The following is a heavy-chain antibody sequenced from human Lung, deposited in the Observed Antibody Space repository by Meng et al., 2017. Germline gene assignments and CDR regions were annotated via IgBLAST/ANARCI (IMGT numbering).Heavy chain of an antibody. CDR1: GFTFSTYW. V-gene: IGHV3-74*01. CDR2: ISTDGNST. J-gene: IGHJ4*02. CDR3: GRSDGYIRD. D-gene: IGHD5-24*01. Sequence: EVQLVESGGGLVQPGGSLRLSCAASGFTFSTYWMHWVRRAPGKGRVWVSHISTDGNSTNYADSVKGRLTISRDNAKNTLYLQMNSLRAEDKAVYYCGRSDGYIRDWGQGTLVTVSS.